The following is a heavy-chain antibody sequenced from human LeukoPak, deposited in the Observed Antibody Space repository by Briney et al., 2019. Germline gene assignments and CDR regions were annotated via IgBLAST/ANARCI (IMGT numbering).Heavy chain of an antibody. CDR2: INPSGGST. CDR1: GYTFTSYY. CDR3: ATREWGSSTWVFDY. D-gene: IGHD6-13*01. Sequence: ASVKVSCKASGYTFTSYYMHWVRQAPGQGLECMGIINPSGGSTSYAQKFQGRVTMTRDMSTSTVYMELSSLRSEDTAMYYCATREWGSSTWVFDYWGQGTLVTVPS. J-gene: IGHJ4*02. V-gene: IGHV1-46*01.